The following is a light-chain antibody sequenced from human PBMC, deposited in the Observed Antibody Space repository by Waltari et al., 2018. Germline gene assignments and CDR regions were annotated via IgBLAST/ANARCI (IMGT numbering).Light chain of an antibody. J-gene: IGKJ4*01. CDR3: HQYTNFPLT. CDR2: DAS. V-gene: IGKV1-5*01. CDR1: QSISAW. Sequence: DIQMTQSPSTLSASVGDRVTITGRASQSISAWLAWYQLRPGKAPKLLISDASILERGVPSRFSGSGSGTEFTLTINSLQPDDFATYYCHQYTNFPLTFGGGTTVEIK.